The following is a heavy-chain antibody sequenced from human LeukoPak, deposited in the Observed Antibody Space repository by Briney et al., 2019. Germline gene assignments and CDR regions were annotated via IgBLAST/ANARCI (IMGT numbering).Heavy chain of an antibody. CDR3: ARRRPTYYYDTSYFQH. D-gene: IGHD3-22*01. Sequence: SETLSLTCAVYGGSFSGYYWSWIRQPPGKGLEWIGEINHSGSTNYNPSLKSRVTISVDTSKNQFSLKLSSVTAADTAVYYRARRRPTYYYDTSYFQHWGQGTLVTVSS. CDR1: GGSFSGYY. CDR2: INHSGST. V-gene: IGHV4-34*01. J-gene: IGHJ1*01.